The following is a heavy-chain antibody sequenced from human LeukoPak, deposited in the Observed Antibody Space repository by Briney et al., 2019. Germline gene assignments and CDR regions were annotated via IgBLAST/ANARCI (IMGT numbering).Heavy chain of an antibody. Sequence: ASVKVSCKASGYTFTSYARHWVRQVPGQRLEWMGWINAGNGNTKYSQEFRDRVTITADISTNTAYMELSSLRSEDTAVYFCAGIPVFGVVLHQEPVWGKGTTVTVSS. J-gene: IGHJ6*04. D-gene: IGHD3-3*01. CDR2: INAGNGNT. V-gene: IGHV1-3*03. CDR1: GYTFTSYA. CDR3: AGIPVFGVVLHQEPV.